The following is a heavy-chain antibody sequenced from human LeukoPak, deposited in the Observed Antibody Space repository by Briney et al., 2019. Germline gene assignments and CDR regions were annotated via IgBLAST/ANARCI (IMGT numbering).Heavy chain of an antibody. Sequence: ASVKVSCKASGYTFTGYYMHWVRQAPGQGLEWMGIINPSGGSTSCAQKFQGRVTMTRDTSTSTVYMELSSLRSDDTAVYYCARSVAGNWVNWFDPWGQGTLVTVST. CDR1: GYTFTGYY. V-gene: IGHV1-46*01. J-gene: IGHJ5*02. CDR2: INPSGGST. D-gene: IGHD6-19*01. CDR3: ARSVAGNWVNWFDP.